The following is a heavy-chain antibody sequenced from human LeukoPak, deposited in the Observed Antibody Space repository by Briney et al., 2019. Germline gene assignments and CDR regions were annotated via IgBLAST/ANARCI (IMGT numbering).Heavy chain of an antibody. CDR2: IYYSGST. V-gene: IGHV4-39*01. J-gene: IGHJ4*02. D-gene: IGHD2-2*01. CDR3: ASLGVPAAMPAQEVKGDY. CDR1: GGSISSSSYY. Sequence: PSETLSLTCTVSGGSISSSSYYWGWIRQPPGKGLEWIGSIYYSGSTYYNPSLKSRVTISVDTSKNQFSLKLSSVTAADTAVYYCASLGVPAAMPAQEVKGDYWGQGTLVTVSS.